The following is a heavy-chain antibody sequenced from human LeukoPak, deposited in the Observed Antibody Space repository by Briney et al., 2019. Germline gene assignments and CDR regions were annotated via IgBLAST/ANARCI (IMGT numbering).Heavy chain of an antibody. V-gene: IGHV3-30*02. Sequence: QSGGSLRLSCAASGFTFSSYGMHWVRQAPGKGLEWVAFIRYDGSNKYYADSVKGRFTISRDNAKNSLYLQMNSLRAEDTAVYYCARDSSYPTLPAFDYWGQGTLVTVSS. CDR2: IRYDGSNK. D-gene: IGHD2-2*01. CDR1: GFTFSSYG. CDR3: ARDSSYPTLPAFDY. J-gene: IGHJ4*02.